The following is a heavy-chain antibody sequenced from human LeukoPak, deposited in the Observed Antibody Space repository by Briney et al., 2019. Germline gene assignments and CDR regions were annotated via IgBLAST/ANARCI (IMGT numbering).Heavy chain of an antibody. D-gene: IGHD2-2*01. J-gene: IGHJ4*02. Sequence: GGSLRLSCAASGFTFSNYGMHWVRQAPGKGLEWVSHISSDGDTSYYTDSVKGRFTISRNNARNLLHLQMNSLRAEDTAAYYCARSPAGLDYWGQGVLVTVSS. CDR2: ISSDGDTS. CDR1: GFTFSNYG. V-gene: IGHV3-48*01. CDR3: ARSPAGLDY.